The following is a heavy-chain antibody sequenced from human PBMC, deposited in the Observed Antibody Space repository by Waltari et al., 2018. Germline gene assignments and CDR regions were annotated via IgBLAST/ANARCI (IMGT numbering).Heavy chain of an antibody. J-gene: IGHJ6*02. CDR1: GGSVISSSHY. Sequence: QLHLQESGPGLVKPSETLSLTCTVSGGSVISSSHYWGWIRQHPGKGLEWIGSVYYSGSTCYTPSLRGRVTISVDPSKNQFFLKLGSVTGADTAVYYCARGRYGSGGSCPFGYYYGMDVWGQGTTVTVSS. CDR3: ARGRYGSGGSCPFGYYYGMDV. V-gene: IGHV4-39*01. CDR2: VYYSGST. D-gene: IGHD2-15*01.